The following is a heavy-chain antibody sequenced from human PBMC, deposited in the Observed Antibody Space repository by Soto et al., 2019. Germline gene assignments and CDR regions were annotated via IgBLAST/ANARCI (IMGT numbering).Heavy chain of an antibody. D-gene: IGHD2-15*01. V-gene: IGHV3-23*01. CDR1: GFTFSSYA. CDR2: ISGSGGST. J-gene: IGHJ4*02. CDR3: VKDLIVVVVAATFDY. Sequence: GGSLRLSCAASGFTFSSYAMSWVRQAPGKGLEWVSAISGSGGSTYYADSVKGRFTISRDNSKNTLYLQMNSLRAEDTAVYYCVKDLIVVVVAATFDYWGQGTLVTVSS.